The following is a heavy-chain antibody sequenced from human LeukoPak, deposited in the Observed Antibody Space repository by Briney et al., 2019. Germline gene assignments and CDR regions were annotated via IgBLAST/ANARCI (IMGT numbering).Heavy chain of an antibody. CDR2: IYHSGST. V-gene: IGHV4-38-2*02. CDR1: GYSISGGYY. J-gene: IGHJ3*02. D-gene: IGHD3-22*01. Sequence: SETLSLTCTVSGYSISGGYYWGWIRQPPGKGLEWIGNIYHSGSTYYNPSLKSRVTISVDTSKNQFSLKLSSVTAADPAVYYCARDVIGGYYYDSRGFFPIWGQGTMVTVSS. CDR3: ARDVIGGYYYDSRGFFPI.